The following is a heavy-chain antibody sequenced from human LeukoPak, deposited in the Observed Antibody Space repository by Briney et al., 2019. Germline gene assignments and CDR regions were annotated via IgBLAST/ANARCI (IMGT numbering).Heavy chain of an antibody. CDR2: IWYDGNNR. D-gene: IGHD3-16*01. CDR3: AKAGGLIASSGIDY. V-gene: IGHV3-33*06. Sequence: GGSLRLSCAASGFTLSNYAMHWVRQAPGKGLEWVSVIWYDGNNRYYADSVKGRFTISRDNSKNTLYVQMDSLRAEDTAVYYCAKAGGLIASSGIDYWGQGTLVTVSS. J-gene: IGHJ4*02. CDR1: GFTLSNYA.